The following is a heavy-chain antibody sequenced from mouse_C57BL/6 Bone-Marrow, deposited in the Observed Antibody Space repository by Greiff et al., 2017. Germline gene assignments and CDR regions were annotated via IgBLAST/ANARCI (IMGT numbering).Heavy chain of an antibody. V-gene: IGHV5-6*02. CDR2: ISSGGSYT. J-gene: IGHJ2*01. D-gene: IGHD2-4*01. CDR1: GFTFSSYG. Sequence: EVMLVESGGDLVKPGGSLKLSCAASGFTFSSYGMSWVRQTPDKRLEWVATISSGGSYTYYPDSVKGRFTISRDNAKNTLYLQMSSLKSEDTAMYYGARRLYDYDGGYYFDYWGQGTTLTVSS. CDR3: ARRLYDYDGGYYFDY.